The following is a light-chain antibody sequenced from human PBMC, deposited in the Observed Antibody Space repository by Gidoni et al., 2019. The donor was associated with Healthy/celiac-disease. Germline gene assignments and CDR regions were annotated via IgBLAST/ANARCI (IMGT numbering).Light chain of an antibody. J-gene: IGKJ1*01. CDR3: QKYNSAPRT. CDR2: AAS. Sequence: DIQMTQSPSSMSASVGDRVTITCRASQGISNYLAWYQQKPGKVPKLLIYAASTLQAGVPSRFSGSGSGKDFTRTISSLQPEDVATYYCQKYNSAPRTFGQGTKVEIK. CDR1: QGISNY. V-gene: IGKV1-27*01.